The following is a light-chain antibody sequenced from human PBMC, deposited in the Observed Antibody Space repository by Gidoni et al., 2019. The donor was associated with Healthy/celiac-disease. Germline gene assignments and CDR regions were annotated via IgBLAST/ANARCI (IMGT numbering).Light chain of an antibody. CDR2: DAS. CDR3: QQRTNWGFT. V-gene: IGKV3-11*01. CDR1: QSVSSY. Sequence: EIVLTQSPATLSLSPGESATLSCRASQSVSSYLAWYQQKPGQAPRLLIYDASNRATGIPARFSGSGAGTDFTLTISSLEPEDFAVYYCQQRTNWGFTFGPGTKVDIK. J-gene: IGKJ3*01.